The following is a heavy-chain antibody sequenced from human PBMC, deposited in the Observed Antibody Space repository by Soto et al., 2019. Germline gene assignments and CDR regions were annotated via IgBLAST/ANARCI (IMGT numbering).Heavy chain of an antibody. J-gene: IGHJ6*02. CDR3: ARDGQDNEGIAAAGPLGYYYGMDV. V-gene: IGHV1-69*13. CDR2: IIPIFGTA. D-gene: IGHD6-13*01. CDR1: GGTFSSYA. Sequence: SVKVSCKASGGTFSSYAISWVRQAPGQGLEWMGGIIPIFGTANYAQKFQGRVTITADESTSTAYMELSSLRSEDTAVYYCARDGQDNEGIAAAGPLGYYYGMDVWGQGTTVTVSS.